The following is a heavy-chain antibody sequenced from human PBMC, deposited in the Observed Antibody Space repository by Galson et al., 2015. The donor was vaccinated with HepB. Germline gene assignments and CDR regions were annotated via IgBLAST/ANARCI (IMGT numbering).Heavy chain of an antibody. CDR3: ARDRPRAYPLYYYYYMDV. Sequence: SVKVSCKASGYTFTSYAMNWVRQAPGQGLEWMGWINTNTGNPTYAQGFTGRFVFSLDTSVSTAYLQISSLKAEDTAVYYCARDRPRAYPLYYYYYMDVWGKGTTVTVSS. CDR1: GYTFTSYA. V-gene: IGHV7-4-1*02. CDR2: INTNTGNP. J-gene: IGHJ6*03.